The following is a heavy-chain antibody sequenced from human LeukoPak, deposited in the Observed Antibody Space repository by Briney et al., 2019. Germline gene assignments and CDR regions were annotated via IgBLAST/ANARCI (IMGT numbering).Heavy chain of an antibody. D-gene: IGHD5-12*01. J-gene: IGHJ4*02. CDR1: GGSISSSSYY. Sequence: SETLSLTCTVSGGSISSSSYYWGWIRQPPGKGLEWIGSIYYSGSTYYNPSLKSRVTISVDTSKNQFSLKLSSVTAADTAVYYCARELRGYSGYDYPHFDYWGQGTLVTVSS. V-gene: IGHV4-39*07. CDR2: IYYSGST. CDR3: ARELRGYSGYDYPHFDY.